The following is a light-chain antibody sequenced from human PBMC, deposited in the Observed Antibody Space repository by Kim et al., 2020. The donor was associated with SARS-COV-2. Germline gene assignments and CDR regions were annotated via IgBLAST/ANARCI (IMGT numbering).Light chain of an antibody. Sequence: GQSITISCTGTSSDVGGYNSVSWYQQHPGKVPKLMIYDVANRPSGVSNRFSGSKSGNTASLTISGLQVEDEADYYCGSSTSSTTWVFGGGTKLTVL. CDR1: SSDVGGYNS. CDR3: GSSTSSTTWV. J-gene: IGLJ3*02. V-gene: IGLV2-14*03. CDR2: DVA.